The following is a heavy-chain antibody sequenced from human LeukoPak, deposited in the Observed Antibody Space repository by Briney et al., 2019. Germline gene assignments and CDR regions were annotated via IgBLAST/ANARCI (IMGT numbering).Heavy chain of an antibody. CDR1: GYTFNNYG. CDR2: ITAFNGNT. D-gene: IGHD3-3*01. V-gene: IGHV1-18*01. Sequence: ASVKVSCKGSGYTFNNYGISWVRQAPGQGLEWMGWITAFNGNTNYAQKLQGRVTMTTDTSTSTAYMELRSLRFDDTAVYYCARQNYDFWRGSYEYASDVWGQGTMVTVSS. J-gene: IGHJ3*01. CDR3: ARQNYDFWRGSYEYASDV.